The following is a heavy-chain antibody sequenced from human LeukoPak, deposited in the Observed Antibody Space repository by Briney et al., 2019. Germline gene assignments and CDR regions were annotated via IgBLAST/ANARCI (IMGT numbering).Heavy chain of an antibody. V-gene: IGHV3-30*02. CDR1: GFTFRSYG. CDR3: ARDRGGGYRDF. CDR2: IRYDGNNK. J-gene: IGHJ4*02. Sequence: GGSLRLSCAASGFTFRSYGMHWVRQAPGKGLEWVAFIRYDGNNKYYADSVKGRFTIFRDNSRNTLYLQMDSLRVEDTAVYYCARDRGGGYRDFWGQGTLVIVSS. D-gene: IGHD5-18*01.